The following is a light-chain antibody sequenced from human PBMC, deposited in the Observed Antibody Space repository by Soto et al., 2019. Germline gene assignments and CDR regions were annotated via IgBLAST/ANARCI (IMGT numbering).Light chain of an antibody. CDR1: SGHSTYA. CDR2: LNSDGSH. Sequence: QLVLTQSLSASASLGASVKVTCTLSSGHSTYAIAWHQQQPEKGPRFLMKLNSDGSHTKGDGIPDRFSGSSSGAERYLTISSLQSEDEADYYCQTWVGTANVVFGGGTQLTVL. V-gene: IGLV4-69*01. CDR3: QTWVGTANVV. J-gene: IGLJ2*01.